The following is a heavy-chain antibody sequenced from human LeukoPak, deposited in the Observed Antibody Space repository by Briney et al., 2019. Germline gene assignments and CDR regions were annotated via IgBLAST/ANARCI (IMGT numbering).Heavy chain of an antibody. V-gene: IGHV4-4*02. CDR3: ARVPRIVSLNWFDP. CDR2: IFHSGSA. J-gene: IGHJ5*02. CDR1: GFTFSSYW. Sequence: GSLRLSCAASGFTFSSYWMSWVRQAPGKGLEWIGEIFHSGSANYNPSLKSRVIISVDKSNNQLSLKLSSVTAADTAVYYCARVPRIVSLNWFDPWGQGTLVTVPS. D-gene: IGHD5/OR15-5a*01.